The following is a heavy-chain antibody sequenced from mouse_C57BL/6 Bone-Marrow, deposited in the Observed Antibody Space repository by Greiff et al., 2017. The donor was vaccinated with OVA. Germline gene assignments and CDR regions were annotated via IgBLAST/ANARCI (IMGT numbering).Heavy chain of an antibody. CDR2: ISDGGSYT. D-gene: IGHD2-5*01. Sequence: EVQLQESGGGLVKPGGSLKLSCAASGFTFSSYAMSWVRQTPEKRLEWVATISDGGSYTYYPDNVKGRFTISRDNAKNNLYLQMSHLKSEDTAMYYCARDRYSNYVDYWGQGTSVTVSS. J-gene: IGHJ4*01. CDR3: ARDRYSNYVDY. CDR1: GFTFSSYA. V-gene: IGHV5-4*01.